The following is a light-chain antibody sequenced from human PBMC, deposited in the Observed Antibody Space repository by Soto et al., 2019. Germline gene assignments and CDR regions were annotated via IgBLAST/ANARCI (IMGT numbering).Light chain of an antibody. J-gene: IGLJ2*01. CDR3: QVWDSSSDLVV. Sequence: SYELTQPPSVSVAARKTARITCGGNNIGSKSVHWYQQKPGQAPVLVIYYDSDRPSGIPERFSGSNSGNTATLTISRVEAGDEADYYCQVWDSSSDLVVFGGGTQLTVL. CDR1: NIGSKS. V-gene: IGLV3-21*04. CDR2: YDS.